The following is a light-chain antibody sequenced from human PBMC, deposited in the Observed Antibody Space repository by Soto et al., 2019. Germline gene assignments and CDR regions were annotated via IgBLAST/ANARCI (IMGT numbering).Light chain of an antibody. CDR1: QSVSNNY. Sequence: ELVLTQSPGTLSLSPGEIATLSCRASQSVSNNYLAWYQQKPGQAPRILIYGASNRATGIPDRFSGSGSGTDFTLTISRLEPEDFAVYYCQQYGSSPLTFGGGTKVDIK. CDR2: GAS. J-gene: IGKJ4*01. V-gene: IGKV3-20*01. CDR3: QQYGSSPLT.